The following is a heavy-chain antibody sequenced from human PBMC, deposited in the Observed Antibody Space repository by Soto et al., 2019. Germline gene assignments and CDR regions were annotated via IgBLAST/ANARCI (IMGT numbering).Heavy chain of an antibody. J-gene: IGHJ4*02. CDR3: ARARLAYCDCIWGEPRGGFVDY. CDR2: IYYSGST. D-gene: IGHD3-16*01. CDR1: GGSISSGGYY. Sequence: QVQLQESGPGLVKPSQTLSLTCTVSGGSISSGGYYWSWIRQHPGKGLEWIGYIYYSGSTYYNPSLKSRVTISVDTSKHQFSLKLSSVTAADTAVYYCARARLAYCDCIWGEPRGGFVDYWGQGTLVTVSS. V-gene: IGHV4-31*03.